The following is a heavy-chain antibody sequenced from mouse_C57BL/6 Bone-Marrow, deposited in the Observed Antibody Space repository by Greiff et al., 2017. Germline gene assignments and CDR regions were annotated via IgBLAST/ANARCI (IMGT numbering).Heavy chain of an antibody. CDR1: GYTFTSYG. D-gene: IGHD1-2*01. CDR2: IYPRSGNT. V-gene: IGHV1-81*01. CDR3: ARPLTPPFDY. J-gene: IGHJ2*01. Sequence: QVQLQQSGAELARPGASVKLSCKASGYTFTSYGISWVKQSTGQGLEWIGEIYPRSGNTYYNAKFKGKATLTADKSSSTAYMELRRLTSEDSAVYFCARPLTPPFDYWGQGTTLTVSS.